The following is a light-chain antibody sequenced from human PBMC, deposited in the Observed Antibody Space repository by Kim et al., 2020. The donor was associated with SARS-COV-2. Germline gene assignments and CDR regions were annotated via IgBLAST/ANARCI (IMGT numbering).Light chain of an antibody. Sequence: VLTQSPVTLALSPGESATLSCRASQSVSTYLAWYQQKPGQAPRLLIYDASNRAAGIPARFSGSGSGTDFTLTISSLEPEDFAIYYCQQRYNWPPLTFGGGTNVEI. J-gene: IGKJ4*01. CDR1: QSVSTY. CDR3: QQRYNWPPLT. CDR2: DAS. V-gene: IGKV3-11*01.